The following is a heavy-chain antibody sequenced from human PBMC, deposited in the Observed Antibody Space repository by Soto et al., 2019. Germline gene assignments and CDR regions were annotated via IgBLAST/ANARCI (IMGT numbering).Heavy chain of an antibody. Sequence: ASVKVSCKASGYTFTGYYMHWVRQAPGQGLEWMGWINPNSGGTNYAQKFQGWVTMTRDTSISTAYMELSRLRSDDTAVYYCARDTIAAAVQGHYYGMDVWGQGTTVTV. CDR3: ARDTIAAAVQGHYYGMDV. CDR1: GYTFTGYY. J-gene: IGHJ6*02. D-gene: IGHD6-13*01. CDR2: INPNSGGT. V-gene: IGHV1-2*04.